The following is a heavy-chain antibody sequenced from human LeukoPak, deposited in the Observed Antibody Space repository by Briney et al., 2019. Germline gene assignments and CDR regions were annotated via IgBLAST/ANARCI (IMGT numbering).Heavy chain of an antibody. CDR2: INWNGGTT. V-gene: IGHV3-20*04. D-gene: IGHD3-22*01. J-gene: IGHJ4*02. CDR1: GFTFNDFG. CDR3: ARDKHYYDSSNYV. Sequence: GGSLRLSCAASGFTFNDFGMSWVRQGPGKGRDWASGINWNGGTTGYADSVRGRFTISRDNAKNSLYLQMNSLRAEGTALYYCARDKHYYDSSNYVWGQGTLVTVSS.